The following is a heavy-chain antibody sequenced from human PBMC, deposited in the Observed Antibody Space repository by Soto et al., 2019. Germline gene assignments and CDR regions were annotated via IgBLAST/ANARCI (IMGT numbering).Heavy chain of an antibody. J-gene: IGHJ5*02. V-gene: IGHV3-33*01. CDR1: GFTFSSYG. Sequence: GGSLRLSCAASGFTFSSYGMHWVRQAPGKGLEWVAVIWYDGSNKYYADSVKGRFTISRDNSKNTLYLQMNSLRAEDTAVYYCARDQKWLFHNWFDPWGQGTLVTVSS. CDR2: IWYDGSNK. CDR3: ARDQKWLFHNWFDP. D-gene: IGHD3-22*01.